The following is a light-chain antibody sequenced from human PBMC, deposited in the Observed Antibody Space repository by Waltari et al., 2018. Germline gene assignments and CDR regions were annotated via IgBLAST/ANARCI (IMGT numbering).Light chain of an antibody. Sequence: DIQMTQSPSSLSASVGDSVTITCRASQSISSYLNWYQQKPGKAPKLLIYAASSLQSGVPSRFSGSGSGTDFTLTISSLQPEDFATYYCQQSYSTPVITFGQGTRLEIK. CDR3: QQSYSTPVIT. CDR1: QSISSY. CDR2: AAS. J-gene: IGKJ5*01. V-gene: IGKV1-39*01.